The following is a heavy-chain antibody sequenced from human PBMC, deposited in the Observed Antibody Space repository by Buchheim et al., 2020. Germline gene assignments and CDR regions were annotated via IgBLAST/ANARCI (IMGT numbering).Heavy chain of an antibody. D-gene: IGHD6-13*01. CDR2: ISGSGGST. Sequence: EVQLLESGGGLVQPGGSLRLSCAASGFTFSSYAMSWVRQAPGKGLEWVSAISGSGGSTYYADSVKGRLTISSDNSKNTLYLQMNSLRAEDTAVYYCAKGANIAAAGIGGNWFDPWGQGTL. CDR1: GFTFSSYA. V-gene: IGHV3-23*01. CDR3: AKGANIAAAGIGGNWFDP. J-gene: IGHJ5*02.